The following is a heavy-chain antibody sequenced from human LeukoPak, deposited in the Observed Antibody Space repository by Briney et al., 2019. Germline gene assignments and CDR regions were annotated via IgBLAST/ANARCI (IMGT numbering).Heavy chain of an antibody. CDR2: IYYSGTT. Sequence: SETLSLTCSVSGGSISSGGYYWSWIRQLPGKGLEWTGYIYYSGTTYYNPSLESRVTMSVDTSKNLFSLKLSSVTAADTAVYYCARYRDSGGRLAFDIWGQGTMVIVSS. D-gene: IGHD2-15*01. V-gene: IGHV4-31*03. J-gene: IGHJ3*02. CDR1: GGSISSGGYY. CDR3: ARYRDSGGRLAFDI.